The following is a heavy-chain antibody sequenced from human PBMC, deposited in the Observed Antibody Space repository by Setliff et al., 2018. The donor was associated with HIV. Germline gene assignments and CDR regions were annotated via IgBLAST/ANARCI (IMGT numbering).Heavy chain of an antibody. CDR3: ARGVDGSYRKFFDN. J-gene: IGHJ4*02. V-gene: IGHV1-69*01. CDR2: IMPIFGTA. CDR1: GYTFTNYD. Sequence: VKVSCKPSGYTFTNYDINWVRQAAGQGLEWMGGIMPIFGTANYAQKFQGRVTIIADASTNTVNMELSSLRSEDTAVYYCARGVDGSYRKFFDNWGQGTLVTVS. D-gene: IGHD1-26*01.